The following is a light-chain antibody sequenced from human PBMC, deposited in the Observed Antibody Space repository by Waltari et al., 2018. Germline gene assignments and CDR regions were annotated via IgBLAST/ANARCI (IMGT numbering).Light chain of an antibody. Sequence: QSALTQPASVSGSPGQSITISCTGTSSDVGGYNYVSWYQQHPGKAPKLMIYDVSKRASGVSNRFSGSKSGNTASLTISGLQAEDEADYYCCSYAGSSTFVLGTGTKVTVL. CDR2: DVS. V-gene: IGLV2-23*02. CDR1: SSDVGGYNY. CDR3: CSYAGSSTFV. J-gene: IGLJ1*01.